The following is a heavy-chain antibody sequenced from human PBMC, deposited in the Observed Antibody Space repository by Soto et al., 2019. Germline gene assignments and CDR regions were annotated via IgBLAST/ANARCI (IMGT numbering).Heavy chain of an antibody. Sequence: QVQLVESGGGLVKPGGSLRLSCAASGFTFSDYYMSWIRQAPGKGLEWVSYISSSGSTIYYADSVKGRFTISRDSAKNSLYLQMNRLRAEDTAVYYCAGYNRALDAFDIWGQGTMVTVSS. CDR2: ISSSGSTI. V-gene: IGHV3-11*01. D-gene: IGHD6-25*01. CDR1: GFTFSDYY. CDR3: AGYNRALDAFDI. J-gene: IGHJ3*02.